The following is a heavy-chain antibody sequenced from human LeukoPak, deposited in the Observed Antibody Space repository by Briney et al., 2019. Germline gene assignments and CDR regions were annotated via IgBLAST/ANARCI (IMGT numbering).Heavy chain of an antibody. CDR3: ARSYYYDSSGPFDY. V-gene: IGHV4-59*01. CDR1: GGSISSCY. Sequence: PSETLSLTCTVSGGSISSCYWSWIRQPPGKGLEWIGYIYYSGSTNYNPSLKSRVTISVDTSKNQFSLKLSSVTAADTAVYYCARSYYYDSSGPFDYWGQGTLVTVSS. CDR2: IYYSGST. D-gene: IGHD3-22*01. J-gene: IGHJ4*02.